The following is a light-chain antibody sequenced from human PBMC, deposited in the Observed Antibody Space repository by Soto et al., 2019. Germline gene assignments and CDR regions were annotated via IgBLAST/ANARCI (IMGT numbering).Light chain of an antibody. CDR2: GAS. Sequence: EIVMTHSPATLSVSPLAIATLSFSASQSVVSDLVWYRQKPGQAPRLLIYGASSRATGIPDRFSGSGSGTDFTLTISRLEPEDFAVYYCQQYGSSLTWTFGQGTKVDIK. CDR3: QQYGSSLTWT. CDR1: QSVVSD. J-gene: IGKJ1*01. V-gene: IGKV3-20*01.